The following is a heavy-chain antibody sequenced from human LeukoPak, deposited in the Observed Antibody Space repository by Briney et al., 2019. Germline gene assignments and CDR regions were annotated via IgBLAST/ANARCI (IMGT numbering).Heavy chain of an antibody. CDR1: GYSFTSYW. CDR2: IYPGDSDT. V-gene: IGHV5-51*01. D-gene: IGHD4-17*01. J-gene: IGHJ2*01. Sequence: AGESLKISCKGSGYSFTSYWIGWVRQMPGKGLEWMGIIYPGDSDTRYSPSFQGQVTISADKSISTAYLQWSSLKASDTAMYYCARPFPPAETTGGYFDLGGRGTLVTVSA. CDR3: ARPFPPAETTGGYFDL.